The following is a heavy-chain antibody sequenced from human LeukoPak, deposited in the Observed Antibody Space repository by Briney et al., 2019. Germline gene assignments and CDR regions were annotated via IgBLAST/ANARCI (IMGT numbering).Heavy chain of an antibody. J-gene: IGHJ6*03. V-gene: IGHV3-23*01. CDR2: ISGSGGST. Sequence: QSGGSLRLSCAASGFTFSSYGMSWVRQAPGKGLEWVSAISGSGGSTYYADSVKGRFTISRDNSKNTLYLQMNSLRAEDTALYYCARVGGSRVHTPIHYYMDVWGKGTTVTVSS. CDR1: GFTFSSYG. D-gene: IGHD1-1*01. CDR3: ARVGGSRVHTPIHYYMDV.